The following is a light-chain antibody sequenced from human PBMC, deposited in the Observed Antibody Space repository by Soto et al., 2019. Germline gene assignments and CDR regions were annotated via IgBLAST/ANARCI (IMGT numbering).Light chain of an antibody. V-gene: IGLV2-23*02. CDR3: SLYGTTQTFM. J-gene: IGLJ3*02. CDR2: EAT. CDR1: SSDIGRYNL. Sequence: QSALTQPASVSGSPGQSITISCTGTSSDIGRYNLVSWYQQHPGKPTKLMIYEATKRPSGVSNRFSGCKSGNTASLTISWLQAEDEADYYCSLYGTTQTFMFGGETKLTVL.